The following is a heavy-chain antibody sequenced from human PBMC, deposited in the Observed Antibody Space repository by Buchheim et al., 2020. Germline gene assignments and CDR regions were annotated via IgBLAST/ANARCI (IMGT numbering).Heavy chain of an antibody. Sequence: EVQMLESGGGLAQPGGSLRLSCAASGFTFTNYAMSWVRQAPGKGLEWVSTISRDGNTYYADSVKGRFTVSRVNSKKTLYLQLNSLRAEDTALYYCGTRDTSGYYNFWGQGSL. CDR1: GFTFTNYA. CDR2: ISRDGNT. V-gene: IGHV3-23*01. D-gene: IGHD2-2*01. CDR3: GTRDTSGYYNF. J-gene: IGHJ4*02.